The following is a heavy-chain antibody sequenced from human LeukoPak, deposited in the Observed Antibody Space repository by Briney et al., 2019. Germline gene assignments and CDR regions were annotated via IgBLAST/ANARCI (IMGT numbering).Heavy chain of an antibody. Sequence: GGSLRLSCVGSGFTFSTYAMSWVRQAPGKGLEWVSVVSGNGVNTQYADSVKGRFTISRDNSKNTLYLQMNSLRAEDTAVYYCARDTDGYCSSTSCFTGSDYWGQGTLVTVSS. CDR1: GFTFSTYA. J-gene: IGHJ4*02. D-gene: IGHD2-2*02. V-gene: IGHV3-23*01. CDR2: VSGNGVNT. CDR3: ARDTDGYCSSTSCFTGSDY.